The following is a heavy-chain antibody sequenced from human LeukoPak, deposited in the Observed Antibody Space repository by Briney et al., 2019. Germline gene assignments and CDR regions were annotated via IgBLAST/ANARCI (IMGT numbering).Heavy chain of an antibody. D-gene: IGHD2-15*01. CDR2: IIPNSGAT. CDR1: GYTFTAYH. V-gene: IGHV1-2*06. CDR3: ARAPPGGYCSGGSCYSHY. J-gene: IGHJ4*02. Sequence: ASVKVSCKASGYTFTAYHMHWVRQAPGQGLEWMGRIIPNSGATNYAQKLQGRVTMTTDTSTSTAYMELRSLRSDDTAVYYCARAPPGGYCSGGSCYSHYWGQGTLVTVSS.